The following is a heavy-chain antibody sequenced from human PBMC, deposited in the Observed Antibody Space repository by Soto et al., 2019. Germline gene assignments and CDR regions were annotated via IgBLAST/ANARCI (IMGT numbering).Heavy chain of an antibody. CDR1: GGTFSNYG. D-gene: IGHD3-22*01. CDR2: IVPIFGA. V-gene: IGHV1-69*12. CDR3: VRVGSAYEGGGYYQGNA. Sequence: QVQLVQSGAEVKKPGSSVKVSCKSSGGTFSNYGFSWVRQAPGQGLVCMGVIVPIFGAEHLQKFHGRVTITADESTNTVFMEMRGMRSEDTSVDYCVRVGSAYEGGGYYQGNAWGQGTTVTVSS. J-gene: IGHJ6*02.